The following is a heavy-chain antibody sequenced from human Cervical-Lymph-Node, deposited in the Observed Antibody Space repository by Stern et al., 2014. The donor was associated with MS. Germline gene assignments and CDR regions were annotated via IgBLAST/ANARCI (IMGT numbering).Heavy chain of an antibody. CDR3: AKSNGWYGWFDP. CDR1: GFTFSSYA. J-gene: IGHJ5*02. CDR2: IMGRGGGT. Sequence: EDQLVESGGGLVQPGGPLSLSCAASGFTFSSYARSWVRPAPGKGLEWAAPIMGRGGGTNTADPVKGGSTISRDNSKNTLYLQMNSLRAEDTAVYYCAKSNGWYGWFDPWGQGTLVTVSS. D-gene: IGHD6-19*01. V-gene: IGHV3-23*04.